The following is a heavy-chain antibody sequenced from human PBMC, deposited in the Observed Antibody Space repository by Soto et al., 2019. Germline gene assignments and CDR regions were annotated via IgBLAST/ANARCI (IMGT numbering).Heavy chain of an antibody. CDR1: GYTFTSYD. CDR3: ARWNFDLGKSPSLAYYYGMDV. J-gene: IGHJ6*02. V-gene: IGHV1-8*01. CDR2: MNPNSGNT. D-gene: IGHD1-7*01. Sequence: QVQLVQSGAEVKKPGASVKVSCKASGYTFTSYDINWVRQATGQGLEWMGWMNPNSGNTGYAQKFQGRVTMTRNTSISTAYTELSSLRSEDTAVYYCARWNFDLGKSPSLAYYYGMDVWGQGTTVTVSS.